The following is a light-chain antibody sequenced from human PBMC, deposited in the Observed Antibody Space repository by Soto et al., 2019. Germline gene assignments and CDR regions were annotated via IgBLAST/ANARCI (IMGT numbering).Light chain of an antibody. CDR2: EVS. CDR3: SSYTSSSTYV. Sequence: QSVLGQPASVSGSPGHSITISCTGTSNDVGGYNYVSWSQQHPGKAPQLMIYEVSNRPSGVSNRFSGSKSGNTASLTISGLQAEDEADYYCSSYTSSSTYVFGTGTKVTVL. V-gene: IGLV2-14*01. CDR1: SNDVGGYNY. J-gene: IGLJ1*01.